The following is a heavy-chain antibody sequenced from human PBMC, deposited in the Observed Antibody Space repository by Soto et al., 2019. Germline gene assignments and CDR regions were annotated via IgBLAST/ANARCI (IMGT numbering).Heavy chain of an antibody. D-gene: IGHD3-22*01. Sequence: SVKVSCKASGGTFSSYAISWVRQAPGQGLEWMGGIIPIFGTANYAQKFQGRITITADESTSTAYMELSSLRSEDTAVYYCAREVHYYDSSGPSTSYGMDVWGQGTTVTVSS. CDR3: AREVHYYDSSGPSTSYGMDV. CDR1: GGTFSSYA. CDR2: IIPIFGTA. J-gene: IGHJ6*02. V-gene: IGHV1-69*13.